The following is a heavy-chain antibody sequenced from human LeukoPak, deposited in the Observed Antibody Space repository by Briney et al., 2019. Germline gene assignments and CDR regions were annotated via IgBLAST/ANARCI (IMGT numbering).Heavy chain of an antibody. Sequence: GGSLRLSCTASGFSFSGHWMHWARQLPGKGLVWVSRISPTGSTTSYADSVKGRFTVSRDNAKNTLYLQVNNLRAEDTAVYYCGRGTRRVVTAIQPFDYWGQGTLVTVSS. V-gene: IGHV3-74*01. CDR2: ISPTGSTT. CDR3: GRGTRRVVTAIQPFDY. D-gene: IGHD2-21*02. J-gene: IGHJ4*02. CDR1: GFSFSGHW.